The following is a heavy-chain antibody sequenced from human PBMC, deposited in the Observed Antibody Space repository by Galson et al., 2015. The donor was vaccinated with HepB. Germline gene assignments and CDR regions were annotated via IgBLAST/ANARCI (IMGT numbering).Heavy chain of an antibody. J-gene: IGHJ4*02. CDR3: ARRASLSRLVLAAQGTYFDY. D-gene: IGHD6-19*01. CDR2: ISYDGSNK. CDR1: GFTLSSYA. Sequence: SLRLSCAASGFTLSSYAMHWVRQAPGKGLEWVAVISYDGSNKYYADSVKGRFTISRDNSKNTLYLQMNSLRAEDTAVYYCARRASLSRLVLAAQGTYFDYWGQGTLVTVSS. V-gene: IGHV3-30*04.